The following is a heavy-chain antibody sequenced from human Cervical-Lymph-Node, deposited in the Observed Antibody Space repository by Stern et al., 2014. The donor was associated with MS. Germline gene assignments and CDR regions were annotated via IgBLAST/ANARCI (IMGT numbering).Heavy chain of an antibody. D-gene: IGHD2-8*01. V-gene: IGHV1-8*01. Sequence: VQLVESGAEVKKPGASVKVSCKASGYTFTSYDINWVRQATGQGLEWMGWMNPNSGTTGYAQKFQGRVTMTRNTSISTAYMELSSLRSEDTAVYYCASWKGTGYCTNGVCYTPPRVGAYWGQGTLVTVSS. CDR3: ASWKGTGYCTNGVCYTPPRVGAY. CDR2: MNPNSGTT. J-gene: IGHJ4*02. CDR1: GYTFTSYD.